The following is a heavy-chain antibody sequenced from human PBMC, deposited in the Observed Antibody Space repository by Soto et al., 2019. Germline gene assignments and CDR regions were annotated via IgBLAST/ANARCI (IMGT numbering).Heavy chain of an antibody. CDR1: GLTFSNYW. D-gene: IGHD2-2*01. CDR3: ARPARECSSPGCAN. V-gene: IGHV3-7*01. CDR2: INQDGSES. Sequence: EVQLVESGGGLVQPGGSLRLSCVVSGLTFSNYWMSWVRQAPGKGLEWVANINQDGSESYYVDSVKGRFTISRDNAKNSLYLQMTCLRAEDTAVYYCARPARECSSPGCANWGQGTLVTVSS. J-gene: IGHJ4*02.